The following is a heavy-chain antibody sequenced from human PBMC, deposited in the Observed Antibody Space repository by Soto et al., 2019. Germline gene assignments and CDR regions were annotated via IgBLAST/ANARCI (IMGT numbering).Heavy chain of an antibody. CDR1: GYTFSTYA. CDR2: VSTYNSNT. V-gene: IGHV1-18*01. Sequence: VQLVQSGVEVKKPGASVTISCKASGYTFSTYAISWVRQAPGRGLEWIGWVSTYNSNTDSAQNLQGRVTMTTDTSTSTAYMELRSLRSDDTAVYYCARRVYGSGTYYAYWYFDLWGRGTLVTVSS. CDR3: ARRVYGSGTYYAYWYFDL. J-gene: IGHJ2*01. D-gene: IGHD3-10*01.